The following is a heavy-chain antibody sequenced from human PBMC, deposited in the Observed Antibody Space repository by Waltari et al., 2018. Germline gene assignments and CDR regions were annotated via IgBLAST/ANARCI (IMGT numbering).Heavy chain of an antibody. Sequence: QVQLQESGPGLVKPSETLSLSCTVSVGSISSYYWSWIRQPPGKGLEWIGYIHYSGTTNYNPSLKSRVTISVDTSKNQFSLNLSSVTAADTAVYYCAAEKEYFHHFDYWGQGTLVTVSS. D-gene: IGHD2-2*01. CDR2: IHYSGTT. V-gene: IGHV4-59*08. CDR1: VGSISSYY. CDR3: AAEKEYFHHFDY. J-gene: IGHJ4*02.